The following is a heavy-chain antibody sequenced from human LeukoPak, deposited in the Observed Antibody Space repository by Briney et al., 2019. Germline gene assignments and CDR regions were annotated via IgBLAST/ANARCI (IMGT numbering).Heavy chain of an antibody. CDR3: ARDLGIDAFDI. CDR1: GFTVSSNY. V-gene: IGHV3-66*01. J-gene: IGHJ3*02. D-gene: IGHD3-10*01. Sequence: GGSLRLSCAASGFTVSSNYMSWVRQAPGKGLEWVSVIYTGGSTYYADSVKGRFTISRDNSKNTLYLHMNSLRAEDTAVYYCARDLGIDAFDIWGQGTMVTVSS. CDR2: IYTGGST.